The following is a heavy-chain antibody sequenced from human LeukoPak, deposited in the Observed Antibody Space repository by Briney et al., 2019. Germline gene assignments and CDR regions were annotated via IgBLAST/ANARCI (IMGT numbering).Heavy chain of an antibody. Sequence: GGSLRLSCAASGLTFSSHWMHWVRQAPGKGLEWAANIKQDGSEKDYVDSVKGRFTISRDNAKNSLYLQMNSLRAEDTAVYYCARYCGGDCYGMDVWGQGTTVTVSS. CDR3: ARYCGGDCYGMDV. J-gene: IGHJ6*02. V-gene: IGHV3-7*01. CDR1: GLTFSSHW. CDR2: IKQDGSEK. D-gene: IGHD2-21*01.